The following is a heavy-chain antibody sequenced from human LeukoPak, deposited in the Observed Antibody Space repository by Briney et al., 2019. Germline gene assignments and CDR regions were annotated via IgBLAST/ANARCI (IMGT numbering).Heavy chain of an antibody. J-gene: IGHJ4*02. CDR1: GYRFTSYW. D-gene: IGHD3-22*01. CDR2: IYPGDSDA. CDR3: ARHLDSSGYYPPVGFDY. V-gene: IGHV5-51*01. Sequence: GESLKISCKGSGYRFTSYWIGWVRQMPGKGLEWMGIIYPGDSDARYRPSFQGQVTSSADKSISTAYLQWSSLKASDTAMYYCARHLDSSGYYPPVGFDYWGQGTLVTVSS.